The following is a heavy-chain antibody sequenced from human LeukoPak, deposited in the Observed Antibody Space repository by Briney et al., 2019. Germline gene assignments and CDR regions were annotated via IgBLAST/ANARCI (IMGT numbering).Heavy chain of an antibody. D-gene: IGHD3-10*01. V-gene: IGHV3-30*04. J-gene: IGHJ4*02. Sequence: PGGSLRLSCAASAFTFSGYTMHWVRQAPGKGLEWVAVISYDGSDKYYADSVKGRFTISRDNSKNTLYLQMSSLRAEDTAVYYCARSNYYGWGPYQDYGGKGPLVPVPS. CDR1: AFTFSGYT. CDR3: ARSNYYGWGPYQDY. CDR2: ISYDGSDK.